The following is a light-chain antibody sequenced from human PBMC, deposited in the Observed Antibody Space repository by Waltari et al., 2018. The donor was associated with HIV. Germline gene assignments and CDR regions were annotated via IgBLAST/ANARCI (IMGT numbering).Light chain of an antibody. Sequence: QPVLTQPRSVSAAPGQKITISCSGRSSNIGNNYVSWYQQLPGTAPKLLIYDNHKRPSGIPDRFSGSTSGTSATVGITGLQSGDEADYYCGTWDSSLSAGVFGGGTKVSVL. CDR1: SSNIGNNY. CDR3: GTWDSSLSAGV. V-gene: IGLV1-51*01. J-gene: IGLJ2*01. CDR2: DNH.